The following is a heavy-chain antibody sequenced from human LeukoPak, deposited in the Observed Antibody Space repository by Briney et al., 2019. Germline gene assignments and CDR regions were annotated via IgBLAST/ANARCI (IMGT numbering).Heavy chain of an antibody. CDR2: INSDGSST. J-gene: IGHJ6*02. V-gene: IGHV3-74*01. CDR1: GFTFSSYW. Sequence: GGSLRLSCAASGFTFSSYWMHWVRQVPGKGLVWISRINSDGSSTSFADSVKGRFTISRDNAKNTLWLQMNSLRAEDAAVYYCARDGGSGTAAAGSYYYGMDVWGQGTTVIVSS. D-gene: IGHD6-13*01. CDR3: ARDGGSGTAAAGSYYYGMDV.